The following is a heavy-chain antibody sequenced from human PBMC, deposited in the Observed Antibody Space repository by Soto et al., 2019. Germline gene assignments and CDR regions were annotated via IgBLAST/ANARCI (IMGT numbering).Heavy chain of an antibody. D-gene: IGHD3-22*01. V-gene: IGHV3-23*01. CDR1: GFTFSIYA. CDR2: IDSSGGDT. J-gene: IGHJ4*02. Sequence: PGGSLRLSCAASGFTFSIYAMGWVRQAPGKGLEWVSTIDSSGGDTYYADSVKGRFTISRDNSRKTLYLQMNSLRGEDTAIYYCAKEWGSSYYFFQHWGRGTLVTVSS. CDR3: AKEWGSSYYFFQH.